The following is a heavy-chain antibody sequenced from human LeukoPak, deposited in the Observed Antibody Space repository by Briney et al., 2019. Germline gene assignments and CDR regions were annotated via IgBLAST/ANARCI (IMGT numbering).Heavy chain of an antibody. J-gene: IGHJ6*04. Sequence: SGGSLRLSCAASGFTFSSYGMHWVRQAPGKGLEWVAVISYDGSKKYYADSVKGRFTISRDNSKNTLYLQMNSLRAEDTAVYYCAELGITMIGGVWGKGTTVTISS. CDR2: ISYDGSKK. CDR1: GFTFSSYG. CDR3: AELGITMIGGV. D-gene: IGHD3-10*02. V-gene: IGHV3-30*18.